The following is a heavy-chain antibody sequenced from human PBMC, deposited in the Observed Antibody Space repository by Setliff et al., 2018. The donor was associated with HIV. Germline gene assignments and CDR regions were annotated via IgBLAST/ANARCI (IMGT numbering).Heavy chain of an antibody. J-gene: IGHJ5*01. CDR3: ARGYSSSWYGS. V-gene: IGHV4-4*08. CDR1: GDSISSSYY. D-gene: IGHD6-13*01. CDR2: IYTSGST. Sequence: PSETLSLTCTVSGDSISSSYYWTWIRQPPGKGLEWIGYIYTSGSTNYNPSLKNRVTISVDTSKNQFSLRLSSVTAADTAVYYCARGYSSSWYGSWGQGTLVTVSS.